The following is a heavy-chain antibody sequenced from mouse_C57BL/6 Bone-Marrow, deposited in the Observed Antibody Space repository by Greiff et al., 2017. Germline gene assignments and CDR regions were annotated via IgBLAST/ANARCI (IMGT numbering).Heavy chain of an antibody. CDR3: ARPGYGSSAAAMDY. D-gene: IGHD1-1*01. CDR1: GFTFSSYG. Sequence: EVKLMESGGDLVKPGGSLKLSCAASGFTFSSYGMSWVRQTPDKRLEWVATISSGGSYTYYQDSVKGRFTISRYNAKNTLYLQVSSLKSEDTAMYYCARPGYGSSAAAMDYWGQGTSVTVSS. CDR2: ISSGGSYT. J-gene: IGHJ4*01. V-gene: IGHV5-6*01.